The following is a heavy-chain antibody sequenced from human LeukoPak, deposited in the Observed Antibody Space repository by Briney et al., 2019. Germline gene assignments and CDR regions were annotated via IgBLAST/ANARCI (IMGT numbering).Heavy chain of an antibody. V-gene: IGHV3-30-3*01. CDR3: ARSTGFDP. Sequence: AGGSLRLSCAASGFTVSSNYMSWVRQAPGKGLEWVAVISYDGSNKYYADSVKGRFTISRDNSKNTLYLQMNSLRAEDTAVYYCARSTGFDPWGQGTLVTVSS. CDR1: GFTVSSNY. CDR2: ISYDGSNK. D-gene: IGHD4-11*01. J-gene: IGHJ5*02.